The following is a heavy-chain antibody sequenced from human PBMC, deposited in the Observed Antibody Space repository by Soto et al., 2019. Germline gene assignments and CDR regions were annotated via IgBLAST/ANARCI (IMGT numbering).Heavy chain of an antibody. J-gene: IGHJ6*02. CDR1: GYTFTSYY. CDR2: INPSGGST. V-gene: IGHV1-46*01. CDR3: ARDGEWASSGWEPQSYYYYYGMDV. D-gene: IGHD6-19*01. Sequence: ASVKVSCKASGYTFTSYYMHWVRQAPGQGLEWMGIINPSGGSTSYAQKFQGRVTMTRDTSTSTVYMEPSSLRSEDTAVYYCARDGEWASSGWEPQSYYYYYGMDVWGQGTTVTVSS.